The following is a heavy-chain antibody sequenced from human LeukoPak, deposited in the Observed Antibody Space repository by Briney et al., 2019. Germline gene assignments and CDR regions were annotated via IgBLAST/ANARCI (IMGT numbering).Heavy chain of an antibody. CDR3: ARGQYYDFWSGRWDAFDI. D-gene: IGHD3-3*01. V-gene: IGHV3-53*01. Sequence: PGGSLRLSCAASGFTVSSNYMSWVRQAPGKGLEWVSVIYSGGSTYYADSVKGRFTISRDNSKNTLYPQMNSLRAEDTAVYYCARGQYYDFWSGRWDAFDIWGQGTMVTVSS. CDR2: IYSGGST. CDR1: GFTVSSNY. J-gene: IGHJ3*02.